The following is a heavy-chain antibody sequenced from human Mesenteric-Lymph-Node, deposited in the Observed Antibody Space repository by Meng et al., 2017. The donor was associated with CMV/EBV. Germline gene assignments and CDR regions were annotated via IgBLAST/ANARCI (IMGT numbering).Heavy chain of an antibody. D-gene: IGHD5-18*01. V-gene: IGHV2-5*01. CDR3: AHRRRGQLWSFWDFDY. Sequence: FSVSAYGEVLSWIRQPPGKALEWLALIYWNDDQRYTPSLKSRLTITKDPSKSQVVLTMTTMDPVDTATYYCAHRRRGQLWSFWDFDYWGQGTLVTVSS. CDR1: FSVSAYGEV. J-gene: IGHJ4*02. CDR2: IYWNDDQ.